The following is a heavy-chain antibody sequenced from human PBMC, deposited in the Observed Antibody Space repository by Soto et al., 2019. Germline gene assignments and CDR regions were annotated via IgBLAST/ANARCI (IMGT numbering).Heavy chain of an antibody. J-gene: IGHJ5*02. V-gene: IGHV3-23*01. CDR1: GFTFSSYA. D-gene: IGHD3-16*01. CDR3: AKDLYADSWFDP. Sequence: EVQLLESGGGLVQPGGSLRLSCAASGFTFSSYAMSWVRQAPGKGLEWVSATSGSGGSTYYADSVKGRFTISRDNSKNTLYLQMNSLRAEDTAVYYCAKDLYADSWFDPWGQGTLVTVSS. CDR2: TSGSGGST.